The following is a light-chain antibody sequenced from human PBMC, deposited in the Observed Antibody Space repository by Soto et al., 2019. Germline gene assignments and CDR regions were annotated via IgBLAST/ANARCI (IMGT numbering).Light chain of an antibody. J-gene: IGLJ3*02. V-gene: IGLV2-18*01. CDR2: EVT. CDR1: SSDVGTYTR. Sequence: QSALTQPPSVSGSPGQSVTISCTGISSDVGTYTRVSWYQQPPGTAPKLMIYEVTNRPSGVPDRFSGSQSGNTASLTISGLQAEDEADYFCSLYTTSSTWVFGGGTKVTVL. CDR3: SLYTTSSTWV.